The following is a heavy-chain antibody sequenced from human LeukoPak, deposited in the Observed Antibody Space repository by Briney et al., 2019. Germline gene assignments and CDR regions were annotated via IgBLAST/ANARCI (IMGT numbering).Heavy chain of an antibody. J-gene: IGHJ6*02. CDR3: ARELSPGTSRYYYYYGMDV. CDR1: GFTFSSYA. Sequence: GGSLRLSCAASGFTFSSYAMHWVRQAPGKGLEWVAVISYDGSNKYYADSVKGQFTISRDNSKNTLYLQMNSLRAEDTAVYYCARELSPGTSRYYYYYGMDVWGQGTTVTVSS. CDR2: ISYDGSNK. V-gene: IGHV3-30-3*01. D-gene: IGHD1-1*01.